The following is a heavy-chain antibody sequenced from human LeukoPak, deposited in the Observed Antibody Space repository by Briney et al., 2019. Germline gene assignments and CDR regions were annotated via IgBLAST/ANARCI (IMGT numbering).Heavy chain of an antibody. D-gene: IGHD3-10*01. CDR1: GGSFSGYY. Sequence: PSETLSLTCAVYGGSFSGYYWSWIRQPPGKGLEWIGEINHSGSTNYNPSLKSRVTISVDTSKNQFSLKLSSVTAADTAVYYCARGLSYLWFGEGYFDYWGQGTLVTVSS. V-gene: IGHV4-34*01. CDR2: INHSGST. J-gene: IGHJ4*02. CDR3: ARGLSYLWFGEGYFDY.